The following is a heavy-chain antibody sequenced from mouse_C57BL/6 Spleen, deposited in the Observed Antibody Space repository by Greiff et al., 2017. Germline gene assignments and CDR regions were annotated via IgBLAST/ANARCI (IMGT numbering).Heavy chain of an antibody. D-gene: IGHD4-1*01. CDR1: GFTFSDYY. CDR2: ISNGGGST. J-gene: IGHJ4*01. Sequence: EVKLVESGGGLVQPGGSLKLSCAASGFTFSDYYMYWVRQTPEKRLEWVAYISNGGGSTYYPDTVKGRFTISRDNAKNTLYLQMSRLKSEDTAMYYCARPGVYAMDYWGQGTSVTVSS. V-gene: IGHV5-12*01. CDR3: ARPGVYAMDY.